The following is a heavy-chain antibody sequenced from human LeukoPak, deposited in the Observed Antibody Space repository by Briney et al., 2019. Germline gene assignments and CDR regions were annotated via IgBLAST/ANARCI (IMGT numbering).Heavy chain of an antibody. J-gene: IGHJ4*02. CDR1: GFSLTTSEVG. D-gene: IGHD3-22*01. V-gene: IGHV2-5*01. CDR2: IYWNDDK. CDR3: ARLVDYYDSGGYYADY. Sequence: SGPTLVKPTQTLTLTCTFSGFSLTTSEVGVGWIRHPPGKALGWLALIYWNDDKRYSPSLKSRLAITKDTSKNQVVLTMTNMDPVDTATYYCARLVDYYDSGGYYADYWGQGTLVTVSS.